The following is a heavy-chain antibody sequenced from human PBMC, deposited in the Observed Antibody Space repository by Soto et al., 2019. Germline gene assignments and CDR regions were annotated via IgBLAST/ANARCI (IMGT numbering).Heavy chain of an antibody. CDR2: IWSDGNNR. D-gene: IGHD1-1*01. Sequence: QVQLVESGGGVVQPGRSLRLSCAASGFMFSNHGMHWVRQVPGQGLEWVAVIWSDGNNRYYADSVKGRFTISRDNSKNTVYLQMNSLAAEDTAVYYCVRGDNWNDEASDYWGQGTLVTVSS. J-gene: IGHJ4*02. CDR1: GFMFSNHG. CDR3: VRGDNWNDEASDY. V-gene: IGHV3-33*01.